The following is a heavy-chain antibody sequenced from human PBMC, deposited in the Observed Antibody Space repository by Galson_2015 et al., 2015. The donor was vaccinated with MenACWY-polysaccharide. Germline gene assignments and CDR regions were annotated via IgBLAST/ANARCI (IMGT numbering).Heavy chain of an antibody. Sequence: SLRLSCAASGFTFSSFAMSWVRQAPGKGLEWVSAISGSGGSTYYADSVKGRFTISRDNSKNTLYLQMNSLRAEDTAVYYCAVAGTGGWFDPWGQGTLVTVSS. CDR2: ISGSGGST. CDR1: GFTFSSFA. CDR3: AVAGTGGWFDP. J-gene: IGHJ5*02. D-gene: IGHD6-19*01. V-gene: IGHV3-23*01.